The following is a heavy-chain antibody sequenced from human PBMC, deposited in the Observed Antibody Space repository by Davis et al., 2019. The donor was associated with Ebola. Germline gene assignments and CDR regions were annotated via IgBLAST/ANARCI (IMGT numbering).Heavy chain of an antibody. CDR1: GFTVSSTY. Sequence: GGSLRLSCAVSGFTVSSTYMSWVRQAPGKGLEWVSVIYSGGTTKYADYADSVKGRFTISRDNAKNTLYLQMDSLRAEDTAVYFCVKDQGGNDDYWGRGTLVTVSS. V-gene: IGHV3-66*01. J-gene: IGHJ4*02. CDR2: IYSGGTTKYA. D-gene: IGHD1-1*01. CDR3: VKDQGGNDDY.